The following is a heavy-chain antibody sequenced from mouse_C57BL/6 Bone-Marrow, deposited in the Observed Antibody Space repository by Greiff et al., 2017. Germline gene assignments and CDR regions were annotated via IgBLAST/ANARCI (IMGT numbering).Heavy chain of an antibody. D-gene: IGHD2-3*01. Sequence: QVQLKQPGAELVKPGASVKLSCKASGYTFTSYWMHWVKQRPGRGLEWIGRIDPNSGGTKYNEKFKSKATLTVDKPSSTAYMQLSSLTSEDSAVYYCARAVDGYYGYYAMDYWGQGTSVTVSS. V-gene: IGHV1-72*01. J-gene: IGHJ4*01. CDR3: ARAVDGYYGYYAMDY. CDR1: GYTFTSYW. CDR2: IDPNSGGT.